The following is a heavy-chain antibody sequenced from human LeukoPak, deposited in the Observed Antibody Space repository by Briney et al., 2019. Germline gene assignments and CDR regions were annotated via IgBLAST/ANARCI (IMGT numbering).Heavy chain of an antibody. CDR2: IYYSGST. D-gene: IGHD3-10*01. V-gene: IGHV4-61*01. CDR3: ARDRYYYGSSYYYYYGMDV. Sequence: SETLSLTCTLSGGSVSSGSYYWSWIRRPPGKGLDWTGYIYYSGSTNYNTSIKSRVTISVDTSKNQFSLKLSSVTAAATAVYYCARDRYYYGSSYYYYYGMDVWGQGTTVTVSS. J-gene: IGHJ6*02. CDR1: GGSVSSGSYY.